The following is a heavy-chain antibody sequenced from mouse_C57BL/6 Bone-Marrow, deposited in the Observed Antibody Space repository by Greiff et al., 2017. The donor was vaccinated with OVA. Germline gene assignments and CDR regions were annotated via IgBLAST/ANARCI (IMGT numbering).Heavy chain of an antibody. D-gene: IGHD1-1*01. CDR3: ARGYYGSRKGYFDV. CDR2: ISYSGST. Sequence: VQLKESGPGMVKPSQSLSLTCTVTGYSITSGYDWHWIRHFPGNKLEWMGYISYSGSTNYNPSLKSRISITHDTSKNHFFLKLNSVTTEDTATYYCARGYYGSRKGYFDVWGTGTTVTVSS. J-gene: IGHJ1*03. V-gene: IGHV3-1*01. CDR1: GYSITSGYD.